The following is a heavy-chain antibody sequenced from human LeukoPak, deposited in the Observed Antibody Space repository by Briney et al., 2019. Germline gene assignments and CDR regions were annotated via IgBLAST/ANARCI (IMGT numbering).Heavy chain of an antibody. CDR1: GYTFTNNY. CDR2: IYPRDGST. CDR3: ARDQEGFDY. Sequence: ASVTVSCKASGYTFTNNYLHWVRRAPGQGLEWMGMIYPRDGSTSYAQNFQGRVTVTRDTSTTTVHMELRGLRSEDTAVYYCARDQEGFDYWGQGTVVTVSS. V-gene: IGHV1-46*01. J-gene: IGHJ4*02.